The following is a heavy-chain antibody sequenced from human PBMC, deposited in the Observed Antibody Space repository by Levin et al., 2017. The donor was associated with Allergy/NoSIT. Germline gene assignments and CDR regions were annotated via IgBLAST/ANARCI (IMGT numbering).Heavy chain of an antibody. CDR2: INPNSGDT. V-gene: IGHV1-2*02. CDR3: ARGPITVASGDWYFDL. Sequence: ASVKVSCEASGYTFTGYYLHWVRQAPGQGLEWMGWINPNSGDTNCAQQFQGRVTMTRDTSITTAYMDLYRLRSDDTAVYYCARGPITVASGDWYFDLWGRGTLVTVSS. D-gene: IGHD6-19*01. CDR1: GYTFTGYY. J-gene: IGHJ2*01.